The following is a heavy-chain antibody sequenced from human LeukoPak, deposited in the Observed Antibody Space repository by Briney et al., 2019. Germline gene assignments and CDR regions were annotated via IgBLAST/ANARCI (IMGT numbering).Heavy chain of an antibody. Sequence: GGSLRLSCAASGFTFSSYGMHWVRQAPGKGLEWVAFIRYDGSNKYYADSVKGRFTISRDNSKNTLYLRMNSLRAEDTAVYYCAKGRYYYDSSGYYYNYWGQGTLVTVSS. CDR3: AKGRYYYDSSGYYYNY. J-gene: IGHJ4*02. CDR2: IRYDGSNK. D-gene: IGHD3-22*01. CDR1: GFTFSSYG. V-gene: IGHV3-30*02.